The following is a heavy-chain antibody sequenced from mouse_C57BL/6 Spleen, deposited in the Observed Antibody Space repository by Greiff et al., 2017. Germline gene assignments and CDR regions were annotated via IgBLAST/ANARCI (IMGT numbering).Heavy chain of an antibody. V-gene: IGHV1-55*01. CDR3: AREGYYSSSYEGDY. Sequence: QVQLQQPGAELVKPGASVKMSCKASGYTFTSYWITWVKQRPGQGLEWIGDIYPGSGSTNYNEKFKSKATLTVDKSSSTAYMQLSSLTSEDSAVYYCAREGYYSSSYEGDYWGQGTTLTVSS. CDR2: IYPGSGST. D-gene: IGHD1-1*01. J-gene: IGHJ2*01. CDR1: GYTFTSYW.